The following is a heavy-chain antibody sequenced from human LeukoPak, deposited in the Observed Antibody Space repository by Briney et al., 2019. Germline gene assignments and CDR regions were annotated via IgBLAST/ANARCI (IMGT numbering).Heavy chain of an antibody. V-gene: IGHV4-39*07. CDR3: ASGEWELGSY. J-gene: IGHJ4*02. CDR2: IYYSGST. D-gene: IGHD1-26*01. Sequence: SETLSLTCTVSGGSISSSSYYWGWIRQPPGKGLEWIGSIYYSGSTYYNPSLKSRVTISVDTSENQFSLKLSSVTAADTAVYYCASGEWELGSYWGQGTLVTVSS. CDR1: GGSISSSSYY.